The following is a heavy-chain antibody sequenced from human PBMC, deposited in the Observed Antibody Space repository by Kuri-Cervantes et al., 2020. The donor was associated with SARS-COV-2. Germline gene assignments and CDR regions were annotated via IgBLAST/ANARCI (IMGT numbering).Heavy chain of an antibody. V-gene: IGHV4-34*01. CDR2: INHSGST. Sequence: SETLSLTCAVYGGSFSGYYWSWIRQPPGKGLEWIGEINHSGSTNYNPSLKSRVTISVDTSKNQFSLKLSSVTAADTAVYYCSRAGRSSGYYAYRPLPPKRNGVWYFDYWGQGTLVTVSS. CDR3: SRAGRSSGYYAYRPLPPKRNGVWYFDY. D-gene: IGHD3-22*01. CDR1: GGSFSGYY. J-gene: IGHJ4*02.